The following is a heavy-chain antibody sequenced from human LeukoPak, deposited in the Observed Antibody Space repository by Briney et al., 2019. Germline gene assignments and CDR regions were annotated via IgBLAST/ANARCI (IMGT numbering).Heavy chain of an antibody. J-gene: IGHJ5*02. CDR2: ITGGHYAT. CDR1: GFSFSSFA. D-gene: IGHD4-17*01. Sequence: GGSLRLSCAASGFSFSSFAMTWVRQAPGKGLEWVSSITGGHYATYNTDSVKGRFTISRDNAKNTLYLQMSSLRADDTAIYYCTKDPNGDYIGAFDPWGQGTLVTVSS. CDR3: TKDPNGDYIGAFDP. V-gene: IGHV3-23*01.